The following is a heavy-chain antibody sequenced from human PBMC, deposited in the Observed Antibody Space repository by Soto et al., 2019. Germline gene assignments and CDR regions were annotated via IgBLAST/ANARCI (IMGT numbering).Heavy chain of an antibody. CDR2: IIPILGIA. CDR3: ARDPCSSTSCYGTNWFDP. Sequence: SVKVSCKASGGTFSSYTISWVRQAPGQGLEWMGRIIPILGIANYAQKFQGRVTITADKSTSTAYMELSSLRSEDTAVYYCARDPCSSTSCYGTNWFDPWGQGTLVTVSS. D-gene: IGHD2-2*01. CDR1: GGTFSSYT. J-gene: IGHJ5*02. V-gene: IGHV1-69*04.